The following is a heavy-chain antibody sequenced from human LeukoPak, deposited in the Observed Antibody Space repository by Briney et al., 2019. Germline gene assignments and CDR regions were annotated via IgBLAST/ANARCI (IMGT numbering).Heavy chain of an antibody. CDR1: GYSFTNYW. J-gene: IGHJ4*02. CDR3: ARGSSTWFTIFDY. D-gene: IGHD6-13*01. V-gene: IGHV5-51*01. Sequence: GESLKISCKGSGYSFTNYWIAWVRQMPGKGLEWMGIIYPDDSDTRYSPSFQGQVTISADKSISTAYLQWSSLKASDTAIYYCARGSSTWFTIFDYWAREPWSPSPQ. CDR2: IYPDDSDT.